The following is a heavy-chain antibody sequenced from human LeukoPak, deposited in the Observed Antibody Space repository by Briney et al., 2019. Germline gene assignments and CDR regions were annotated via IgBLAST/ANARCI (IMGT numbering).Heavy chain of an antibody. CDR1: GGSISSSSYY. V-gene: IGHV4-39*01. Sequence: PSETLSLTCTVSGGSISSSSYYWGWIRQPPGKGLEWIGSIYYSGSTYYNPSLKSRVTISVDTSKNQFSLKLSSVTAADTAVYYCARVASYYCSGGSCYHYYYYYMDVWGKGTTVTVSS. CDR3: ARVASYYCSGGSCYHYYYYYMDV. D-gene: IGHD2-15*01. J-gene: IGHJ6*03. CDR2: IYYSGST.